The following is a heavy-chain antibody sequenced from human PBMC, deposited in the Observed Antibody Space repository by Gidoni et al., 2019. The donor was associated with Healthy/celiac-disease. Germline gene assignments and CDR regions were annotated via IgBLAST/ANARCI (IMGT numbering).Heavy chain of an antibody. CDR1: GYTFTSYA. V-gene: IGHV1-3*01. Sequence: HVQLVQSGAEVKKPGASVKVSCKASGYTFTSYALHLVRQAPGQRLEWMGWLNAGNVNTNYSQKFQGRVTITSDTSASTAYMELSSLRSEDTAVYYCARDDEAAFDYWDQGTLVTVSS. CDR2: LNAGNVNT. J-gene: IGHJ4*02. CDR3: ARDDEAAFDY. D-gene: IGHD6-13*01.